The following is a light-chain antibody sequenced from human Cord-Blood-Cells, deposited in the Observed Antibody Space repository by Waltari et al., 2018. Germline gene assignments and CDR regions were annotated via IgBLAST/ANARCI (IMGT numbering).Light chain of an antibody. J-gene: IGLJ3*02. Sequence: SYELTQPPSVSVSPGQTARITCSGDALPKQYAYWYQQKPGQAPVLVIYKERERPSGIPERVSGSSSETTVTLTISGVQAEDEADYYCQSADSSGTYRVFGGGTKLTVL. CDR3: QSADSSGTYRV. CDR1: ALPKQY. CDR2: KER. V-gene: IGLV3-25*03.